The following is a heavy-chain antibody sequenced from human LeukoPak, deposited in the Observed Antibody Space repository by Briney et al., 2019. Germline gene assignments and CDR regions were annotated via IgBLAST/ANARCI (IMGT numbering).Heavy chain of an antibody. D-gene: IGHD2-15*01. CDR2: IYYSGST. CDR3: VVVVAATIDY. V-gene: IGHV4-61*01. CDR1: GGSVSSGSYY. Sequence: KSSETLSLTCTVSGGSVSSGSYYWSWIRQPPGKGLEWIGYIYYSGSTNYNPSLKSRVTISVDTSKNQFSLKLSSVTAADTAVYYCVVVVAATIDYWGQGTLVTVSS. J-gene: IGHJ4*02.